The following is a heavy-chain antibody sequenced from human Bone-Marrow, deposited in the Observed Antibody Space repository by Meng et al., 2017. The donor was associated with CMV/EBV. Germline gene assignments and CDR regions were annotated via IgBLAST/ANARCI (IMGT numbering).Heavy chain of an antibody. CDR1: GGSFSGYF. Sequence: SETLSLTCAVYGGSFSGYFWSWIRQPPGKGLEWIGEIAHSGSTNYNLSLKSRVTISVDTSKNQFSLKLSSVIAADTAVYYCARRQRGYRDWYFDLWGRDTLVTVSS. CDR3: ARRQRGYRDWYFDL. D-gene: IGHD5-18*01. V-gene: IGHV4-34*01. CDR2: IAHSGST. J-gene: IGHJ2*01.